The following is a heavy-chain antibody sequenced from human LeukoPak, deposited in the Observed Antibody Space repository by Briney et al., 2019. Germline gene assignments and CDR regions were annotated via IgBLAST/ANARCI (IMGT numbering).Heavy chain of an antibody. J-gene: IGHJ6*02. CDR1: GYSFSSYW. CDR2: IYPGDSDT. Sequence: HGESLKVSCKCSGYSFSSYWIGWVRQMPGKGLEWMGIIYPGDSDTRYSPSFQAQVTISADKSINTAYLQWSSLRASDTAMYYCARSYYSGSGYYYAMDVWGQGTTVTVSS. D-gene: IGHD3-10*01. CDR3: ARSYYSGSGYYYAMDV. V-gene: IGHV5-51*01.